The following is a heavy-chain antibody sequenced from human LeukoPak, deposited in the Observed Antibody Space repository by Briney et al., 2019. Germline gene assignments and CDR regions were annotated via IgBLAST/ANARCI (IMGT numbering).Heavy chain of an antibody. J-gene: IGHJ4*02. CDR2: IKQDGSEK. CDR3: AREDYYDPFDY. CDR1: GFTFSSYW. V-gene: IGHV3-7*01. D-gene: IGHD3-22*01. Sequence: PGGSLRLSCAASGFTFSSYWMSWVRQAPGKGLEWVANIKQDGSEKYYMDSVKGRFTISRDNAKNSLYLQMNSLRAEDTAVYYCAREDYYDPFDYWGQGTLVTVSS.